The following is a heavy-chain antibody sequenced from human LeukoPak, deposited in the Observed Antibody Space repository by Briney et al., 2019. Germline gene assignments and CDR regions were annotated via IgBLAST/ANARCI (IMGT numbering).Heavy chain of an antibody. CDR3: ARRHEEQLVLIDAFDI. Sequence: GESLKISCKGSGYSFTSYWIGWVRQMPGKGLEWMGIIYPGDSDTRYSPSFQGQVTISADKSISTAYLQWSSLKASDTAMYYCARRHEEQLVLIDAFDIWGQGTMVTVSS. CDR1: GYSFTSYW. V-gene: IGHV5-51*01. D-gene: IGHD6-6*01. J-gene: IGHJ3*02. CDR2: IYPGDSDT.